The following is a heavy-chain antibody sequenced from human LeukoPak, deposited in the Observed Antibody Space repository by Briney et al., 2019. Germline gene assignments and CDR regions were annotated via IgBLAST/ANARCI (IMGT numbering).Heavy chain of an antibody. Sequence: ASVKVSCKASGYTFTNYFMHWVRQAPGQGLEWMGIINPSGGSTNYAQKFQGRVTLTRDTSTSTVHMELSSLRSEDTAIYYCARIRDGYNDAYDLWGQGTVVTVPS. V-gene: IGHV1-46*01. CDR3: ARIRDGYNDAYDL. CDR1: GYTFTNYF. D-gene: IGHD5-24*01. J-gene: IGHJ3*01. CDR2: INPSGGST.